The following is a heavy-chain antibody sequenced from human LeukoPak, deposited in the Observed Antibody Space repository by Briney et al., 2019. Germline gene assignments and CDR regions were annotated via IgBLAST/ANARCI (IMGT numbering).Heavy chain of an antibody. Sequence: GGSLRLSCAASGFTFSSFWMSWVRQAPGKGLEWVASIEQDGTEKRHVVSVKGRFTISRDNAKNSLYLQMNSLRAEDTAVYYCARDLFWSGHAFDIWGQGTMVTVSS. CDR1: GFTFSSFW. V-gene: IGHV3-7*01. CDR2: IEQDGTEK. J-gene: IGHJ3*02. CDR3: ARDLFWSGHAFDI. D-gene: IGHD3-3*01.